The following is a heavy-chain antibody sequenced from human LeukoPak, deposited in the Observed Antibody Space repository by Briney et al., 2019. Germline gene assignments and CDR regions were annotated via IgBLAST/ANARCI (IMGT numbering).Heavy chain of an antibody. J-gene: IGHJ4*02. V-gene: IGHV4-39*01. CDR2: IYHFGST. CDR1: GGAISTNGYY. CDR3: AGLLADKRGFGY. Sequence: SEPLSLTCTVSGGAISTNGYYWGWIRQPPGMGLEWVGSIYHFGSTYYNASLKSRVTMSVDTSKNQFSLRLISVTAADMAVYYCAGLLADKRGFGYWGQGTLVSVSS. D-gene: IGHD2/OR15-2a*01.